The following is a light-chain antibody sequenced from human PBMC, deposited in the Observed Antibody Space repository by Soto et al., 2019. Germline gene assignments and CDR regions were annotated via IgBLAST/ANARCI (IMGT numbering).Light chain of an antibody. J-gene: IGLJ3*02. CDR2: EVN. CDR3: SSYGGSNNRV. V-gene: IGLV2-8*01. Sequence: QSALTQPPSASGSPGQSVTISCTGTSSDVGGYNYVSWYQQHPGKAPKLMVFEVNKRPSGVPDRFSGSKSGNTASLSVSGLQAEDEADYYCSSYGGSNNRVFGGGTKVTVL. CDR1: SSDVGGYNY.